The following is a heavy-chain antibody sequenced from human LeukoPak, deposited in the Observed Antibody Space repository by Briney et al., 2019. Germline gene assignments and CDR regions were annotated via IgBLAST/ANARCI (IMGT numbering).Heavy chain of an antibody. CDR2: ISSSGSTI. CDR1: GFTFSSYE. V-gene: IGHV3-48*03. Sequence: GGSLRLSCAASGFTFSSYEMNWVRQAPGKGLEWVSYISSSGSTIYNADSVKGRFTISRDNAKNSLYLQMNSLRAEDTAVYYCAELGITMIGGVWGKGPTVTISS. J-gene: IGHJ6*04. CDR3: AELGITMIGGV. D-gene: IGHD3-10*02.